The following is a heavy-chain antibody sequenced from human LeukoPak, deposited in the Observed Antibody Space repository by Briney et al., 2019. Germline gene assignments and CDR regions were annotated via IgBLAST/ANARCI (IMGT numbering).Heavy chain of an antibody. CDR1: GVTFSSYA. Sequence: GGSLRLSCAASGVTFSSYAMSWVRQAPGKGLEWVSASSDSGGSTYYADSVKGRFTISRDNSKNTLYLHVNSLRAEDTAVYYCAKHFGSGTYYNFLDYWGQGTLVTVSS. J-gene: IGHJ4*02. CDR3: AKHFGSGTYYNFLDY. CDR2: SSDSGGST. V-gene: IGHV3-23*01. D-gene: IGHD3-10*01.